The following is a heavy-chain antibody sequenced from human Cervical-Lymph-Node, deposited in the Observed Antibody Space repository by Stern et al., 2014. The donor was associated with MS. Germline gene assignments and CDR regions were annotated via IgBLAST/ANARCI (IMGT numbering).Heavy chain of an antibody. J-gene: IGHJ4*02. Sequence: VQLLESGGAEVQPGGSLRLSCAASGFTFKDYSMHWARQAPGKGLELVSLVRWDGGSTEYADSGKGRFTISRDNRGNSLYLQMNSLTIEDTAVYYCAKVGIPYSSGPYDYWGQGTLVTVSS. CDR2: VRWDGGST. CDR3: AKVGIPYSSGPYDY. V-gene: IGHV3-43*01. D-gene: IGHD3-10*01. CDR1: GFTFKDYS.